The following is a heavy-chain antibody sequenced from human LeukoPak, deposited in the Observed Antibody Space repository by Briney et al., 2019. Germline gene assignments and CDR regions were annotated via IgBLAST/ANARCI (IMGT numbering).Heavy chain of an antibody. D-gene: IGHD3-22*01. CDR1: GFTFSSYS. Sequence: GGSLRLSCAASGFTFSSYSMNWVRQAPGKGLEWVSSVSSSSSYIYYADSVKGRFTISRDNSKNTLYLQMNSLRAEDTAVYYCAKVGEQNTSGYYFRYFDLWGRGTLVTVSS. CDR2: VSSSSSYI. CDR3: AKVGEQNTSGYYFRYFDL. V-gene: IGHV3-21*04. J-gene: IGHJ2*01.